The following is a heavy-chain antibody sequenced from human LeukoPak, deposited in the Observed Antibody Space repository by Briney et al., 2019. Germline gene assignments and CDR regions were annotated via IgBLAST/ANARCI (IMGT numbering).Heavy chain of an antibody. V-gene: IGHV3-33*01. Sequence: GGSLRLSCAASGFTFSSYGMHWVRQAPGKGLEWVAVIWYDGSNKYYADFVKGRFTISRDNSKNTLYLQMNSLRAEDTAVYYCARGGDSSSWDDAFDIWGQGTMVTVSS. CDR1: GFTFSSYG. D-gene: IGHD6-13*01. CDR3: ARGGDSSSWDDAFDI. CDR2: IWYDGSNK. J-gene: IGHJ3*02.